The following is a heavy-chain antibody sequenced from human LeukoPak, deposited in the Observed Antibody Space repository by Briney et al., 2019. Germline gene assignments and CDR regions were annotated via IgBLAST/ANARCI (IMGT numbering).Heavy chain of an antibody. Sequence: SETLSLTCTVSGGSISGSDYYWTWIRQPPGKGLEWIGEINHSGSTNYNPSLKSRVTISVDTSKNQFSLKLSSVTAADTAVYYCARGCSPNWYFDLWGRGTLVTVSS. CDR1: GGSISGSDYY. V-gene: IGHV4-34*01. CDR2: INHSGST. CDR3: ARGCSPNWYFDL. J-gene: IGHJ2*01. D-gene: IGHD3-10*02.